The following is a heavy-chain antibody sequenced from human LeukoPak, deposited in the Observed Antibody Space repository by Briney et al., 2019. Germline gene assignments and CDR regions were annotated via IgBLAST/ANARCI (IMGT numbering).Heavy chain of an antibody. J-gene: IGHJ6*03. CDR3: ARAVAAAGTLSLPRLDYYMDV. V-gene: IGHV1-69*05. CDR1: GGTFSSYA. D-gene: IGHD6-13*01. Sequence: SVKVSCKASGGTFSSYAISWVRQAPGQGLEWMGGIIPIFGTANYAQKFQGRVTITTDESTSTAYMELSSLRSEDTAVYYCARAVAAAGTLSLPRLDYYMDVWGKGTTVTVSS. CDR2: IIPIFGTA.